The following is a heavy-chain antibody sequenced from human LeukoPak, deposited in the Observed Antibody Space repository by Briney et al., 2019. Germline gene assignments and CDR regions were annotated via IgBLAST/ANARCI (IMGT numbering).Heavy chain of an antibody. Sequence: PGRSLRLSCAASGFAFSTYAMRWVRQAPGKGLEWLAVISFDGNTKYYADSAKGRFTISRDNSKNTLYVQISSLRVEDTAVYYCARAMVRGVPFDYWGQGTLVTVSS. CDR2: ISFDGNTK. CDR1: GFAFSTYA. J-gene: IGHJ4*02. V-gene: IGHV3-30-3*01. CDR3: ARAMVRGVPFDY. D-gene: IGHD3-10*01.